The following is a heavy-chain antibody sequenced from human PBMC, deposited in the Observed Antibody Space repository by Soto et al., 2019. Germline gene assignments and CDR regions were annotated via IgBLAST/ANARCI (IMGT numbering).Heavy chain of an antibody. CDR1: GYTFTSYA. J-gene: IGHJ5*02. CDR3: ARGPLRNWFDP. CDR2: INAGNANT. Sequence: ASVKVSCKASGYTFTSYAMHWVRQAPGQRLEWMGWINAGNANTKYSQKFQGRVTITRDTSASTAYMELSSLRSEDTAVYYCARGPLRNWFDPWGQGTLVTVSS. V-gene: IGHV1-3*01.